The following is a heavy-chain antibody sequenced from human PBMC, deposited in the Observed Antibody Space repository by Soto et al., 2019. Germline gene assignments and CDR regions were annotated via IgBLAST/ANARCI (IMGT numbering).Heavy chain of an antibody. V-gene: IGHV1-58*01. CDR1: GFTFTSSA. CDR2: IGVGSGNR. CDR3: ARGGRSYYYYYGMDV. Sequence: KVSCKASGFTFTSSAVQWVRQARGQRLEWIGWIGVGSGNRHYAQKFQERVTITRDMPTNTAYMELSSLRSEDTAVYYCARGGRSYYYYYGMDVWGQGTPVTVSS. D-gene: IGHD2-15*01. J-gene: IGHJ6*02.